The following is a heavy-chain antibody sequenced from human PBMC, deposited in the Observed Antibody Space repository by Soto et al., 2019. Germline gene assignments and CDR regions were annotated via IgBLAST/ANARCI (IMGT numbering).Heavy chain of an antibody. CDR3: AREGQQLDLDWFDP. CDR1: GGTFSSYG. Sequence: GGSLRLSSAASGGTFSSYGRHWVRQAPGKGLEWVEVIGNDGSNKYYGHSVKGRFTMSRDNAKNSLYLQMNSLRDEDTAVYYYAREGQQLDLDWFDPWGQGTLVTVSS. J-gene: IGHJ5*02. D-gene: IGHD6-13*01. V-gene: IGHV3-33*08. CDR2: IGNDGSNK.